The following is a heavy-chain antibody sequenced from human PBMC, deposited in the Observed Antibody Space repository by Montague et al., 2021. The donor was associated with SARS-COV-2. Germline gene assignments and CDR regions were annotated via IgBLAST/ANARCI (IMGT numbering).Heavy chain of an antibody. CDR3: AKGDMVRGIPYIDN. Sequence: SETLSLTCSVPGGSVSSGSYYWSWIRQPPGKGLECIGYIYYSGSAYYNPYNPSLMSRAAISIDTSKNQFSLNLNSVTAADTAVYYCAKGDMVRGIPYIDNWGQGNLVTVSS. D-gene: IGHD3-10*01. CDR1: GGSVSSGSYY. J-gene: IGHJ4*02. CDR2: IYYSGSA. V-gene: IGHV4-61*01.